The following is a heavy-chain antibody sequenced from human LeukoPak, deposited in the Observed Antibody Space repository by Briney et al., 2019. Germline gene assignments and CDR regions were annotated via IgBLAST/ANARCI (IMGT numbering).Heavy chain of an antibody. V-gene: IGHV4-59*08. D-gene: IGHD2-21*01. CDR2: IYYSGSP. J-gene: IGHJ5*02. CDR3: ARGIVVVIAMGGNWFDP. CDR1: GSSISTYY. Sequence: PSETLSLTCAVSGSSISTYYWSWIRQPPGRGLEWIGYIYYSGSPNYNPSLKSRVTISVDTSKNQFSLKLSSVTAADTAVYYCARGIVVVIAMGGNWFDPWGQGTLVTVSS.